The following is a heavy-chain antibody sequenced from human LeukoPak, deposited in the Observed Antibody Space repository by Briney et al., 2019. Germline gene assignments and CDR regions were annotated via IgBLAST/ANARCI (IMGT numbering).Heavy chain of an antibody. CDR3: ARDLLTGGSTTWFDP. J-gene: IGHJ5*02. Sequence: PGRSLRLSCAASGFTFSSYAMSWVRQAPGKGLEWVSAISGSGGSTYYADSVKGRFTISRDNSKNTLYLQMNSLRAEDTAVYYCARDLLTGGSTTWFDPWGQGTLVTVSS. V-gene: IGHV3-23*01. D-gene: IGHD2-15*01. CDR1: GFTFSSYA. CDR2: ISGSGGST.